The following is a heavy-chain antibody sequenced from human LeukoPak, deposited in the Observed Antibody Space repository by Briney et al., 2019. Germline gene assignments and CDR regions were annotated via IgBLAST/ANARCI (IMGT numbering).Heavy chain of an antibody. Sequence: GGSLRLSCAASGFTFSSYWMHWVRQAPGKGLVWVSRINSDGSSTSYADSVKGRFTISRDNAKNTLYLQMNSLRAEDTALYYCARDYSGGYNGYFDYWGQGTLVTVSS. CDR3: ARDYSGGYNGYFDY. J-gene: IGHJ4*02. D-gene: IGHD5-24*01. V-gene: IGHV3-74*01. CDR1: GFTFSSYW. CDR2: INSDGSST.